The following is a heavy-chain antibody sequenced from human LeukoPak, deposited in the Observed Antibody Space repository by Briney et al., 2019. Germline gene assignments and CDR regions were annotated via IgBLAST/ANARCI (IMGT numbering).Heavy chain of an antibody. D-gene: IGHD1-26*01. CDR3: AREILGSAFSFDY. CDR1: GFTFGDYA. J-gene: IGHJ4*02. V-gene: IGHV3-7*01. CDR2: IRQDGNEK. Sequence: GGSLRLSCTASGFTFGDYAMSWFRQAPGKGLEWVAIIRQDGNEKYYVDSVKGRFTISRDNAKNSLYLQMNNLRPEDTAIYYCAREILGSAFSFDYWGQGTLVTVSS.